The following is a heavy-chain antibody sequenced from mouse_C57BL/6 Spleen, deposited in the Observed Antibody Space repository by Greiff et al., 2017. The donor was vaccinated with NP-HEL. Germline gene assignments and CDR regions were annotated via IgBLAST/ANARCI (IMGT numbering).Heavy chain of an antibody. V-gene: IGHV2-2*01. CDR3: ARGHYGSSVLWYFDV. CDR1: GFSLTSYG. J-gene: IGHJ1*03. Sequence: VQLQQSGPGLVQPSQSLSITCTVSGFSLTSYGVHWVRQSPGKGLEWLGVIWSGGSTDYNAAFISRLSISKDNSKSQVFFKMNSLQADDTAIYYCARGHYGSSVLWYFDVWGTGTTVTVSS. CDR2: IWSGGST. D-gene: IGHD1-1*01.